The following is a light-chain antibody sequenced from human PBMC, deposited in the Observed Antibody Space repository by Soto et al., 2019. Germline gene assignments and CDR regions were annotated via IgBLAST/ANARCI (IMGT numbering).Light chain of an antibody. Sequence: QSVLTQPPSASGTPGQRVTISCSGSSSNIGSYSVNWYQQLPGTAPKLLIYSNNQRPSGVPDRFSGSKSGTSASLAISGLQSEDEADYYCAAWDHSLNGVVFGGGTQLTVL. CDR1: SSNIGSYS. CDR3: AAWDHSLNGVV. J-gene: IGLJ3*02. V-gene: IGLV1-44*01. CDR2: SNN.